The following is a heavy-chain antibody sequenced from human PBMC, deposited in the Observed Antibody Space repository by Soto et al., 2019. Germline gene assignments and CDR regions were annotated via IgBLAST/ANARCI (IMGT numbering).Heavy chain of an antibody. J-gene: IGHJ4*02. CDR2: ISTNGGSS. Sequence: GGSLRLSCAASGFTFSNYAMVWVRQAPGKGLEWVSGISTNGGSSYYADSVKGRFTISRDNSKNTLFLQMYSLRAEDTAIYYCAKDTSGTWGEGTLVTVSS. CDR1: GFTFSNYA. D-gene: IGHD1-26*01. CDR3: AKDTSGT. V-gene: IGHV3-23*01.